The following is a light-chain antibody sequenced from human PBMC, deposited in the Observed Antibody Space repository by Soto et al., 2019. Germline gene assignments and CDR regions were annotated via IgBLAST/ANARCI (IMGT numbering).Light chain of an antibody. CDR3: QQSYSTPRT. V-gene: IGKV1-39*01. CDR1: QSIAIY. Sequence: DILMTQSPSTLSASVGDRVTITCRASQSIAIYLNWYQQKPGKAPKLLIYAASSLQSDVPSRFSGSGSGTDFTLTISSLQPEDFATYYCQQSYSTPRTFGQGTKVDI. CDR2: AAS. J-gene: IGKJ1*01.